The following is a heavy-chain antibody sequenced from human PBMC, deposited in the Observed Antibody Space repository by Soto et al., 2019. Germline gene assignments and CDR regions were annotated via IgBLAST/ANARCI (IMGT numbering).Heavy chain of an antibody. Sequence: ASVKVSCKASGYTFTSYYMHWVRQAPGQGLEWMGIINPSGGSTSYAQKFQGRVTMTRDTSTSTVYMELSSLRSDDTAVYYCARVGAYCSGVSCFDYWGQGTLVTVSS. CDR2: INPSGGST. D-gene: IGHD2-15*01. CDR3: ARVGAYCSGVSCFDY. V-gene: IGHV1-46*01. J-gene: IGHJ4*02. CDR1: GYTFTSYY.